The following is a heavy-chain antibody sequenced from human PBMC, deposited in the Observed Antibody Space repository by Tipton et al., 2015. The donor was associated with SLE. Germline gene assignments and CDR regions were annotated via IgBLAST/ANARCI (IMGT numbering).Heavy chain of an antibody. Sequence: TLSLTCTVSGGSISSSSYYWGWIRQPPGKGLEWIGSIYYSGSTYYNPSLKSRVTISVDTSKNQFSLKLSSVTAADTAVHYCARDRGGGYSQWLVPQYYYYYGMDVWGQGTTVTVSS. V-gene: IGHV4-39*07. J-gene: IGHJ6*02. CDR1: GGSISSSSYY. CDR2: IYYSGST. CDR3: ARDRGGGYSQWLVPQYYYYYGMDV. D-gene: IGHD6-19*01.